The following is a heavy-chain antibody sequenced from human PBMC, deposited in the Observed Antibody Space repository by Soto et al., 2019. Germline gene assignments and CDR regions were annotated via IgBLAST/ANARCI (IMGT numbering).Heavy chain of an antibody. Sequence: ASVKVSCKASGGTFSSYAISWVRQAPGQGLEWMGGIIPIFGTANYAQKFQGRVTITADESTSTAYMELSSLRSEDTAVYYCARSYCSGGSCYRPFDYWGQGTLVTVSS. CDR1: GGTFSSYA. CDR3: ARSYCSGGSCYRPFDY. V-gene: IGHV1-69*13. D-gene: IGHD2-15*01. CDR2: IIPIFGTA. J-gene: IGHJ4*02.